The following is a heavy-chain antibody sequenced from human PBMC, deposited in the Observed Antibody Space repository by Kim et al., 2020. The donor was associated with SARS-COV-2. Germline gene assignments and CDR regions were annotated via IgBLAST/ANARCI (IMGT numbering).Heavy chain of an antibody. Sequence: GGSLRLSCAASGFTVSSNYMSWVRQAPGKGLEWISVIYSDDNTYYADSVKGRFIISRDSSKNTLYLQMNSLRAEDTAVYYCARRGNTFWYFDLWGRGTLVSVSS. CDR1: GFTVSSNY. D-gene: IGHD3-16*01. V-gene: IGHV3-66*04. J-gene: IGHJ2*01. CDR3: ARRGNTFWYFDL. CDR2: IYSDDNT.